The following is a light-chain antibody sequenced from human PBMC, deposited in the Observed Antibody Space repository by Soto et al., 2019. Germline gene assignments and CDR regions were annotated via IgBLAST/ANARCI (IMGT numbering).Light chain of an antibody. CDR1: SSDVGGYNY. J-gene: IGLJ1*01. CDR3: NSYTATGNVYA. V-gene: IGLV2-14*01. CDR2: GVS. Sequence: QSALTQPASVSGSPGQSITISCTGTSSDVGGYNYVSWYQQHPGKAPKLLIYGVSNRPSGVSNRFSGSKSDNTASLTISGLQAEDEDDYYCNSYTATGNVYAFGTGTKVTVL.